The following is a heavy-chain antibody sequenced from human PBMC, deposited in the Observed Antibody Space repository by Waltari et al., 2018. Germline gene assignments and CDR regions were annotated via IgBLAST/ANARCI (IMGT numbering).Heavy chain of an antibody. J-gene: IGHJ5*02. CDR1: GYTFTGYY. CDR3: ARGEDFVVVPASRFDP. Sequence: QVQLVQSGAEVTKPGASMKVSCKAFGYTFTGYYLPWVRPAPGQGLEWMGWINPNSGGTNYAQKFQGRVTMTRDTSISTAYMELSRLRSDDTAVYYCARGEDFVVVPASRFDPWGQGTLVTVSS. CDR2: INPNSGGT. V-gene: IGHV1-2*02. D-gene: IGHD2-2*01.